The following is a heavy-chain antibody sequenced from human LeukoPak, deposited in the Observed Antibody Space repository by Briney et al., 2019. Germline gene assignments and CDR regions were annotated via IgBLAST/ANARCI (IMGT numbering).Heavy chain of an antibody. D-gene: IGHD3-16*02. Sequence: GGSLRLSCAASGFTFTSYAMSWVRQAPGKGLEWLSAISGSGGSTYYADSVKGRFTISRDNAKNSLYLQMNSLRAEDTAVYYCARASSSGAALSYYYYYYMDVWGKGTTVTVSS. CDR1: GFTFTSYA. J-gene: IGHJ6*03. CDR2: ISGSGGST. V-gene: IGHV3-23*01. CDR3: ARASSSGAALSYYYYYYMDV.